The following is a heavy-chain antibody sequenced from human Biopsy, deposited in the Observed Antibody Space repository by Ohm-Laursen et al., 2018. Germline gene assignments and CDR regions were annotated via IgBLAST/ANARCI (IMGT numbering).Heavy chain of an antibody. Sequence: EASVKVSCNASGYTFTGYYLHWVRQAPGQGLEWMGWINPKSGGTHYLEKFRGRVTMTRDTSISTAYMEVSSLRSDDTAVYYCAIDGNDFLTDYLKIDQWGQGTLVTVSS. J-gene: IGHJ4*02. CDR3: AIDGNDFLTDYLKIDQ. CDR1: GYTFTGYY. CDR2: INPKSGGT. D-gene: IGHD3-9*01. V-gene: IGHV1-2*02.